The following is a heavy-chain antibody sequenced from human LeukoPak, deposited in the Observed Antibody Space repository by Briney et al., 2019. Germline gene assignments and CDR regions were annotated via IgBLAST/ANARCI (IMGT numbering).Heavy chain of an antibody. CDR1: GFTFSSYG. CDR2: ISYDGSNK. V-gene: IGHV3-30*18. J-gene: IGHJ4*02. CDR3: AKDWRRGSMIVVVISFPDY. D-gene: IGHD3-22*01. Sequence: GRSLRLSCAASGFTFSSYGMHWVRQAPGKGLEWVAVISYDGSNKYYADSVKGRFIISRDNSKNTLYLQMNSLRAEDTAVYYCAKDWRRGSMIVVVISFPDYWGQGTLVTVSS.